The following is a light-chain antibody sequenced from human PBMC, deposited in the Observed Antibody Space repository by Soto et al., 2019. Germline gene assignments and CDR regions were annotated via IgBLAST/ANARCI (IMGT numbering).Light chain of an antibody. CDR1: QTISSW. Sequence: DIQMTQSPSTLSGXVGDIGSITCRASQTISSWLAWYQQKPGKAPNLLIHSASTLHGGVPVRFSGAGSGTEFTLTINNLQPEDFATYYCLQSYLMPITFGQGTRLEI. V-gene: IGKV1-5*01. CDR3: LQSYLMPIT. J-gene: IGKJ5*01. CDR2: SAS.